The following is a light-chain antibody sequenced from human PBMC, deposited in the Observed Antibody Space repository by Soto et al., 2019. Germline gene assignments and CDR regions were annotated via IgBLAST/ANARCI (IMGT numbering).Light chain of an antibody. J-gene: IGLJ2*01. CDR3: AAWDDSLSGVV. CDR1: MRDVGAYNL. CDR2: EVR. Sequence: QSALTQPASVSGSAGQSITISCSGTMRDVGAYNLVSWYQQHPGTAPKLIIYEVRNRPSGISSRFSGSRSGNTASLTISGLQSEDEGDYYCAAWDDSLSGVVFGGGTKLTVL. V-gene: IGLV2-14*01.